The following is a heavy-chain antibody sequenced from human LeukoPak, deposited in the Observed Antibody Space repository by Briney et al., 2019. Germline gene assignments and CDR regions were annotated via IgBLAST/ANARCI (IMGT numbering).Heavy chain of an antibody. CDR1: GFTFSNYW. D-gene: IGHD3-22*01. CDR2: INSDGINT. Sequence: GGSLRLSCAASGFTFSNYWMHWVRRAPGKGLVWVSRINSDGINTSYADSVKGRFTISRDNAKNTLNLQMNSLRAEDTAVYYCARDLGQYYDTSDNWFDPWGQGTLVTVSS. CDR3: ARDLGQYYDTSDNWFDP. V-gene: IGHV3-74*01. J-gene: IGHJ5*02.